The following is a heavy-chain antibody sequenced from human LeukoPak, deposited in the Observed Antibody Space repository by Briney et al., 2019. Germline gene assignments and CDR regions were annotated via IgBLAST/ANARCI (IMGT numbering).Heavy chain of an antibody. V-gene: IGHV4-59*08. CDR3: ARAANPSSGWYGGYYFDY. J-gene: IGHJ4*02. CDR1: GGSTSSYY. D-gene: IGHD6-19*01. Sequence: SDTLSLTCTVSGGSTSSYYWSWMRQPPGKGLEWIGYIHYSGSTNYNPSLKSRVTLSVDTSKNQFSLKVNSVTAADTAVYYCARAANPSSGWYGGYYFDYWGQGTLVTVSS. CDR2: IHYSGST.